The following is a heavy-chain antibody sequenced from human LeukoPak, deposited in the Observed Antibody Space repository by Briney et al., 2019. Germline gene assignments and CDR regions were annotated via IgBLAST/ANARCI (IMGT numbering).Heavy chain of an antibody. Sequence: PSETLSLTCTVSGGSITSYYWSWIRQPAGKGLEWIGRIYASGGTNYSPSLKSRVTMSIDTSKNQFSLKLSSVTAADTAVYYCARSGRAGPRYWGQGTLVTVSS. V-gene: IGHV4-4*07. CDR1: GGSITSYY. D-gene: IGHD6-13*01. CDR3: ARSGRAGPRY. CDR2: IYASGGT. J-gene: IGHJ4*02.